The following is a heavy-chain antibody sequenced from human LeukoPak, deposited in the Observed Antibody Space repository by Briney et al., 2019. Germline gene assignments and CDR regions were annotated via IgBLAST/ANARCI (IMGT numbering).Heavy chain of an antibody. CDR3: ARVVGADYYYYGMDV. CDR1: GFTFSSYG. D-gene: IGHD1-26*01. J-gene: IGHJ6*02. CDR2: IWYDGSNK. V-gene: IGHV3-33*01. Sequence: GRSLRLSCAASGFTFSSYGMHWVRQAPGKGLEWVAVIWYDGSNKYYADSVKGRFTISRDNSKNTLYLQMNSLRAEDTAVYYCARVVGADYYYYGMDVWGQGTTVTVSS.